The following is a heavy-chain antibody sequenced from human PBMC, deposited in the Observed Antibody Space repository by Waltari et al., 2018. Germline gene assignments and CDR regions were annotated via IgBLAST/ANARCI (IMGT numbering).Heavy chain of an antibody. D-gene: IGHD3-22*01. CDR3: AREYYYDSSGYFGGFDY. J-gene: IGHJ4*02. V-gene: IGHV3-53*01. CDR2: IYSGGST. Sequence: KGREWVSVIYSGGSTYYADSVKGRFTISRDNSKNTLYLQMNSLRAEDTAVYYCAREYYYDSSGYFGGFDYWGQGTLVTVSS.